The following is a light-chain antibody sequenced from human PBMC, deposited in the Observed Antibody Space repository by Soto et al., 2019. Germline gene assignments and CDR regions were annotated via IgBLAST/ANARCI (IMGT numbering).Light chain of an antibody. Sequence: DFQVTQSPSSLSAAVGDRVTISCRASQTIDNFLNWYQQKPGKAPTLLIYAASSLQSGVPSRFSGSRSGTNFTLAISSVQPEDFATYYCEQSYSTPIIFGQGTRLEIK. CDR1: QTIDNF. CDR3: EQSYSTPII. J-gene: IGKJ5*01. CDR2: AAS. V-gene: IGKV1-39*01.